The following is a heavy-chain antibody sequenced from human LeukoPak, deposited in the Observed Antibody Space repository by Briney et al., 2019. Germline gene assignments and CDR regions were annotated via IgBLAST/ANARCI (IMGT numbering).Heavy chain of an antibody. D-gene: IGHD4-23*01. CDR3: ASHGGGNLNNYYYYGMDV. Sequence: GESLKISCKGSGYSFTSYWIGWVRQMPGKGLEWMGIIYPGDSDTRYSPSFQGQVTISADKSISTAYLQWSSLKASDTAMYYCASHGGGNLNNYYYYGMDVWGQGTTVTVSS. V-gene: IGHV5-51*01. CDR2: IYPGDSDT. CDR1: GYSFTSYW. J-gene: IGHJ6*02.